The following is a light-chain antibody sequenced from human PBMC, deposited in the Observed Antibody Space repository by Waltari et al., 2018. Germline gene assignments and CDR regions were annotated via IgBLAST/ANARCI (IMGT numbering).Light chain of an antibody. Sequence: DIQMTQSPSSLSASVGDSVTITCRASQSISIYLNWYQQSPGKAPKLLIYGASKLQGGVPSRFSGRGSGTDFTLTISSLQPEDFVIYYCQQTYDTPPHFGGGTKVEIK. CDR1: QSISIY. CDR3: QQTYDTPPH. V-gene: IGKV1-39*01. CDR2: GAS. J-gene: IGKJ4*01.